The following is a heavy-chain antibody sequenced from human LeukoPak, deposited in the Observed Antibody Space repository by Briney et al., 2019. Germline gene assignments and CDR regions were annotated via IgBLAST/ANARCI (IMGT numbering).Heavy chain of an antibody. J-gene: IGHJ4*02. CDR1: GFTFSNYA. Sequence: PGGSLRLSCAASGFTFSNYAIHWVRQAPGKGLEWVALISYDGSYKSYANSVKGRFTISRDNSKNTLYLQMNSLRAEDTAVYYCAKSSRDGYNLGFDYWGQGTLVTVSS. D-gene: IGHD5-24*01. CDR2: ISYDGSYK. V-gene: IGHV3-30*04. CDR3: AKSSRDGYNLGFDY.